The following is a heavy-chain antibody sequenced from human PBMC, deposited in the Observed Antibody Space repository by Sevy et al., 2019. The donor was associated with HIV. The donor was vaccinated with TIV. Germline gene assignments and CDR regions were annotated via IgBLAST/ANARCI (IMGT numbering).Heavy chain of an antibody. CDR3: ARDHCSGGSCLSYYYYYGMDV. D-gene: IGHD2-15*01. CDR2: ISSSSSYI. Sequence: GGSLRLSCAASRFTFSSYSMNWVRQAPGKGLEWVSSISSSSSYIYYADSVKGRFTISRDNAKNSLYLQMNSLRAEDTAVYYCARDHCSGGSCLSYYYYYGMDVWGQGTTVTVSS. J-gene: IGHJ6*02. V-gene: IGHV3-21*01. CDR1: RFTFSSYS.